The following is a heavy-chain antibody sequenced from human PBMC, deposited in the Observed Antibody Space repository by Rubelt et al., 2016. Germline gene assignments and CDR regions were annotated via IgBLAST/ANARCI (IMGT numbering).Heavy chain of an antibody. CDR1: EFTFSSYE. CDR2: ISGSGTTM. J-gene: IGHJ4*02. V-gene: IGHV3-48*03. D-gene: IGHD3-3*01. Sequence: IRRGGSLRLSCVASEFTFSSYEMNWVRRAPGKGLEWISYISGSGTTMYYADSVKGRFTISRDNAKKSLYLQMNTLRAEDTAVYYCARLGSNYDFWSGYIWGQGTLVTVSS. CDR3: ARLGSNYDFWSGYI.